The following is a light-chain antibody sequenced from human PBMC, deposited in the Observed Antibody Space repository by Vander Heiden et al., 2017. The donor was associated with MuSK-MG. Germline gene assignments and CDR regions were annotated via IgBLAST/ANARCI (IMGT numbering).Light chain of an antibody. J-gene: IGKJ1*01. CDR2: AAS. CDR1: QSISTY. CDR3: QRSAGTPRT. Sequence: DIQMTQSPSSLSASVGDRVIITCRARQSISTYLNWYQQKPRKAPKLLIYAASNLQSGVPSRFSGSASGTDFTLTISMLHPEDFATYYCQRSAGTPRTFGQGTRVEMK. V-gene: IGKV1-39*01.